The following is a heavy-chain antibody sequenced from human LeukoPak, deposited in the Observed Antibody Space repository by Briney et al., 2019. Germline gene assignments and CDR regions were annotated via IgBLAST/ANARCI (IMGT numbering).Heavy chain of an antibody. CDR1: GFTFSSYG. Sequence: GGSLRLSCAASGFTFSSYGMHWVRQAPGKGLEWVAFIRYDGSNKYYADSVKGRFTISRDNSKNTLCLQMNSLRAEDTAVYYCAKAHFVDERVPAATPADYWGQGTLVTVSS. D-gene: IGHD2-2*01. CDR2: IRYDGSNK. J-gene: IGHJ4*02. CDR3: AKAHFVDERVPAATPADY. V-gene: IGHV3-30*02.